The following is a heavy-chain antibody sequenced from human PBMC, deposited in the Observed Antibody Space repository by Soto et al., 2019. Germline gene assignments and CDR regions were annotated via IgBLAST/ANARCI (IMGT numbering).Heavy chain of an antibody. CDR1: GYTFTSYY. V-gene: IGHV1-46*01. D-gene: IGHD2-21*02. Sequence: GASVKVSCKASGYTFTSYYMHWVRQAPGQGLEWMGIINPSGGSTSYAQKFQGRVTMTRDTSTSTVYMELSSLRSEDTAVYYCARDGVTLAYCGGDCYPNWFDPWGQGTLVTVSS. J-gene: IGHJ5*02. CDR2: INPSGGST. CDR3: ARDGVTLAYCGGDCYPNWFDP.